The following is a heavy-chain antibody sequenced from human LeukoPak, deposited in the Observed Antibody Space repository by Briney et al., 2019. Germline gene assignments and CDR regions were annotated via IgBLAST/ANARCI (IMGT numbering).Heavy chain of an antibody. CDR1: GFSFSSFS. D-gene: IGHD3-3*01. CDR2: ISGRSTYI. CDR3: TRMEGSTGYWRGYLGS. V-gene: IGHV3-21*06. J-gene: IGHJ5*02. Sequence: GGSLRLSCAASGFSFSSFSMTWVRQAPGKGLECVSSISGRSTYIYYADSVKGRFTVSRDNANSSVYLQMNSLRDEDTAVYYWTRMEGSTGYWRGYLGSWGQGTQVTVSS.